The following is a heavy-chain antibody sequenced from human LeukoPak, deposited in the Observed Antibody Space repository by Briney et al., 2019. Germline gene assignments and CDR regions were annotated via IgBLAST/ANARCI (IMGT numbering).Heavy chain of an antibody. CDR3: VKGGIVVLISAFDI. D-gene: IGHD3-22*01. CDR1: GFTFSSYA. V-gene: IGHV3-64D*06. Sequence: PGGSLRLSCSASGFTFSSYAMLCVRQAPGKGLEYVSTISSNGGSTYYADSVKGRFTISRDNSKNTLYLQMSSLRAEDTAVYYCVKGGIVVLISAFDIWGQGTMVTVSS. CDR2: ISSNGGST. J-gene: IGHJ3*02.